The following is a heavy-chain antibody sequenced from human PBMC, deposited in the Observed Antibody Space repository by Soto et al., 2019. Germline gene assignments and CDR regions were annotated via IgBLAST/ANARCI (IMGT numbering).Heavy chain of an antibody. CDR2: IYTSGST. V-gene: IGHV4-4*07. CDR3: ARARDYCSSTSCYQGDWFDP. J-gene: IGHJ5*02. Sequence: QVQLQESGPGLVKPSETLSLTCTVSGGSISSYYWSWIRQPAGKGLEWIGRIYTSGSTNYNPSLKSRVTMSVDTSKNHFSLKLSSVTAADTAVYYCARARDYCSSTSCYQGDWFDPWGQGTLVTVSS. CDR1: GGSISSYY. D-gene: IGHD2-2*01.